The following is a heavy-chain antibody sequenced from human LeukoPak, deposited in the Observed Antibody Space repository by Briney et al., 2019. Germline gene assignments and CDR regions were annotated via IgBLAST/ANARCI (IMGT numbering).Heavy chain of an antibody. D-gene: IGHD3-3*01. Sequence: NSGGSLRLSCAASGFTFSDYYMSWIRQAPGKGLEWVSYISSSGSTIYYADSVKGRFTISRDNAKNSLYLQMNSLRVEDTAVYYCARRFGVVTYDYWGQGTLVTVSS. CDR1: GFTFSDYY. V-gene: IGHV3-11*04. CDR3: ARRFGVVTYDY. J-gene: IGHJ4*02. CDR2: ISSSGSTI.